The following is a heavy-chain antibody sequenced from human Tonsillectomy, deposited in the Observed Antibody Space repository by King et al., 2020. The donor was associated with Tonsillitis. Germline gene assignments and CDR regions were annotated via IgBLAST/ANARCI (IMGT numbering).Heavy chain of an antibody. CDR1: GGSISSYY. CDR3: ARARVPSGSYDY. D-gene: IGHD1-26*01. J-gene: IGHJ4*02. CDR2: IYYSGST. Sequence: QLQESGPGLVKPSETLSLTCTVSGGSISSYYWSWIRQPPGKGLEWIGYIYYSGSTNYNPPLKSRVTISVATSKTQFSLKLSSVTAADTAVYYCARARVPSGSYDYWGQGTLVTVSS. V-gene: IGHV4-59*01.